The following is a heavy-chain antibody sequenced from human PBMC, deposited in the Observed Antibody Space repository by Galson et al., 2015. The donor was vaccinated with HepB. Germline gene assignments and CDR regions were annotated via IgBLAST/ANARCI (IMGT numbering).Heavy chain of an antibody. CDR1: GCTFITYG. V-gene: IGHV1-18*01. CDR2: ISTYNGTT. CDR3: ARDTDGSENFYYYSYDMDV. D-gene: IGHD3-10*01. J-gene: IGHJ6*02. Sequence: SVKVSCKASGCTFITYGISWVRQAPGQGLEWMGWISTYNGTTKYAQNLQGRVTMTTTTSTSTAYMELRSLRSDDTAVYYCARDTDGSENFYYYSYDMDVWGQGTTVTVSS.